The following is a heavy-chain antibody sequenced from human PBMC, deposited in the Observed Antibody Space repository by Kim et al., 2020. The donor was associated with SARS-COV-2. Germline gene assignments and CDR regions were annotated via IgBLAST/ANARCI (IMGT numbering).Heavy chain of an antibody. D-gene: IGHD3-22*01. V-gene: IGHV3-23*01. CDR1: GFTFSSYA. CDR2: ISGSGGST. J-gene: IGHJ4*02. CDR3: AKDWYYYDSSGPWGYFDY. Sequence: GGSLRLSCAASGFTFSSYAMSWVRQAPGKGLEWVSAISGSGGSTYYADSVKGRFTISRDNSKNTLYLQMNSLRAEDTAVYYCAKDWYYYDSSGPWGYFDYWGQGTLVTVSS.